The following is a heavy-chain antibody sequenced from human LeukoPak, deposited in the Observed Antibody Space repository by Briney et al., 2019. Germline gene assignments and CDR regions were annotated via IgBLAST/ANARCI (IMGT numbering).Heavy chain of an antibody. CDR3: ATKLVWYVDY. V-gene: IGHV3-48*01. CDR1: GFTFGSYS. J-gene: IGHJ4*02. D-gene: IGHD6-6*01. Sequence: GGSLRLSCVASGFTFGSYSMNWVRQAPGKGLEWVSYISSSGSTLYYADSVKGRFTISRDNAKNSLYLQMNSLRAEDTAVYYCATKLVWYVDYWGQGTLVTVSS. CDR2: ISSSGSTL.